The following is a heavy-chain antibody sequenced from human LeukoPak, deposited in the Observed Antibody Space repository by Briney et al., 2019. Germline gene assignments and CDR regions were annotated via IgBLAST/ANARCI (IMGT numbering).Heavy chain of an antibody. CDR1: GFTFSSYG. Sequence: GGSLRLSCAASGFTFSSYGMHWVRQAPGKGLEWVAVISYDGSNKYYADSVKGRFTISRNNSKNTLYLQMNSLRAEDTAVYYCARVTFTAYYYDSSGYYDAFDIWGQGTMVTVSS. D-gene: IGHD3-22*01. J-gene: IGHJ3*02. V-gene: IGHV3-30*06. CDR2: ISYDGSNK. CDR3: ARVTFTAYYYDSSGYYDAFDI.